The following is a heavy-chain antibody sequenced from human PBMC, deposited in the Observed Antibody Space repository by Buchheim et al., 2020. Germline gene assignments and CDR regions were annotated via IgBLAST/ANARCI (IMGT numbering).Heavy chain of an antibody. V-gene: IGHV4-34*01. Sequence: QVQLQQWGAGLLKPSETLSLTCAVYGGSFSGYYWSWIRQPPGKGLEWIGEINHSGSTNYNPSLKSRVTISVDTSKNQLSLKLSSVTAADTAVYYCARGTRSGGSYLIDYWGQGTL. D-gene: IGHD1-26*01. J-gene: IGHJ4*02. CDR3: ARGTRSGGSYLIDY. CDR1: GGSFSGYY. CDR2: INHSGST.